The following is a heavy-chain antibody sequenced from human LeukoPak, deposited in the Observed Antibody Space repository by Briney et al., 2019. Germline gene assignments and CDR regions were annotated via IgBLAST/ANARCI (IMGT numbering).Heavy chain of an antibody. J-gene: IGHJ4*02. CDR2: IKQDGSDE. Sequence: PGGSLRLSCAASGFTLSSHWMSWVRQAPGKGLEWVANIKQDGSDEYYMDSVKGRFTISRDNAKNSLYLQTNSLRAEDTAVYYCARDQPVAALDYWGQGTLVTVSS. V-gene: IGHV3-7*01. CDR1: GFTLSSHW. CDR3: ARDQPVAALDY. D-gene: IGHD6-19*01.